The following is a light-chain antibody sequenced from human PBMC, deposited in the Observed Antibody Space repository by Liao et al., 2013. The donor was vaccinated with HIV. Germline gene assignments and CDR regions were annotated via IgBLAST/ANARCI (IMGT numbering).Light chain of an antibody. CDR1: NIGIKS. Sequence: SYVLTQPPSVSVAPGQTARITCGGNNIGIKSVHWYQQKPGQAPVLVIYYDDDRPSGVPERFSSSNSGNPATLTISRVEAGDEADYYCQVWDSSSDHRGVFGGGTKLTVL. J-gene: IGLJ3*02. CDR2: YDD. V-gene: IGLV3-21*01. CDR3: QVWDSSSDHRGV.